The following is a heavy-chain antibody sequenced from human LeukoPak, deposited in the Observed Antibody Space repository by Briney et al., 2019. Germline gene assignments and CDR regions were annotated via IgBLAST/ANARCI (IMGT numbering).Heavy chain of an antibody. CDR2: IYYGGST. CDR1: GGSISSYY. J-gene: IGHJ5*02. D-gene: IGHD3-3*01. CDR3: ARGWSGVPYWFDP. V-gene: IGHV4-59*01. Sequence: PSETPSLTCTVSGGSISSYYWNWLRQPPGKALEWIGYIYYGGSTNYNPALKSRVSMSVDTSKNQFSLQLTSVTAADTAVYYCARGWSGVPYWFDPWGQGALVTVSS.